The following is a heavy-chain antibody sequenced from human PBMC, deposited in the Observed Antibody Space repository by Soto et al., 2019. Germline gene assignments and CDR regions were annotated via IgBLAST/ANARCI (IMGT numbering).Heavy chain of an antibody. D-gene: IGHD6-19*01. CDR3: AAWLVLGWFDP. J-gene: IGHJ5*02. V-gene: IGHV1-18*01. CDR2: ISAYNGNT. CDR1: GYTFTSYG. Sequence: GASVNVSCKASGYTFTSYGISWVRQAPGQGLEWMGWISAYNGNTNYAQKLQGRVTMTTDTSTSTAYMELRSLRSDDTAVYYCAAWLVLGWFDPWGQGTLVTVSS.